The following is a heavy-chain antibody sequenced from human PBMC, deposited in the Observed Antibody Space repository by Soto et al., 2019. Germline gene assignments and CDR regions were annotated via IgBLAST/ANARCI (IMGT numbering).Heavy chain of an antibody. V-gene: IGHV5-10-1*01. D-gene: IGHD6-13*01. J-gene: IGHJ3*01. Sequence: LGESLKISCKASGYIFTNYWITWVRQMPGKGLEWMGRIDASDSYTNYSPSYQGHVTISADKSITTAYLQWSSLKASDTAMYYCARHRIAADTFDVWGQGTMVTVSS. CDR3: ARHRIAADTFDV. CDR1: GYIFTNYW. CDR2: IDASDSYT.